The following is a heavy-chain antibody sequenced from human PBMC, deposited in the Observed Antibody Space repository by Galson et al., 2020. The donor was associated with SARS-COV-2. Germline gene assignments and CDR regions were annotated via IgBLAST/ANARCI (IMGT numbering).Heavy chain of an antibody. Sequence: GSLRLSCAASGFTFSSYAMSWVRQAPGKGLECVSTISAGGGSTYYADSVKGRFTISRDNSKNTLYLQMNSLRAEDTAVYYCAKDTRVGNYYFGMDVWGQGTTVTVSS. V-gene: IGHV3-23*01. J-gene: IGHJ6*02. CDR2: ISAGGGST. CDR3: AKDTRVGNYYFGMDV. D-gene: IGHD1-26*01. CDR1: GFTFSSYA.